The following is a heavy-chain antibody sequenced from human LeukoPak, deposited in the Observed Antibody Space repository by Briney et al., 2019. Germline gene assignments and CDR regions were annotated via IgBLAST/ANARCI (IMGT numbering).Heavy chain of an antibody. CDR1: GYTFTSYG. V-gene: IGHV1-18*01. Sequence: GASVKVSCKASGYTFTSYGISWVRQAPGQGLEWMGWISAYNGNTNYAQKLQGRVTMTTDTSTSTAYMELRSLRSDDTAVYYCARPPNSYHSSSWYDYWGQGTLVTVSS. CDR3: ARPPNSYHSSSWYDY. CDR2: ISAYNGNT. D-gene: IGHD6-13*01. J-gene: IGHJ4*02.